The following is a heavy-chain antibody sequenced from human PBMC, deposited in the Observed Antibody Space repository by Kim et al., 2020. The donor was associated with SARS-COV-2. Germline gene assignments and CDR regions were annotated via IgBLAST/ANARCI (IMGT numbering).Heavy chain of an antibody. Sequence: ADSVKCRFTIARDNSKNTLYLQMNSLRAEDTAVYYCAKGGSGSSFGAFDIWGQGTMVTVSS. D-gene: IGHD3-10*01. J-gene: IGHJ3*02. V-gene: IGHV3-23*01. CDR3: AKGGSGSSFGAFDI.